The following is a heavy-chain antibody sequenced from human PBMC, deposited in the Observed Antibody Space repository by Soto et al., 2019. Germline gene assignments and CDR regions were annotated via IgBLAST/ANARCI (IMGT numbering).Heavy chain of an antibody. V-gene: IGHV1-58*01. D-gene: IGHD3-22*01. J-gene: IGHJ4*02. CDR3: AALPRNYQDIGGSDY. CDR2: IVVGGGNT. Sequence: SVKVSCKASGFIFSTSAVQWVRQARGQGLEWIGWIVVGGGNTDYAQKFQERVTITRDMSTSTVYMDLSNLRSEDTAVYYCAALPRNYQDIGGSDYWGQGTPLTVSA. CDR1: GFIFSTSA.